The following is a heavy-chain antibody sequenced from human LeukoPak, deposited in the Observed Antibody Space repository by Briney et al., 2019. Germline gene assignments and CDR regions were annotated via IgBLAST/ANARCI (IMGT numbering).Heavy chain of an antibody. V-gene: IGHV3-23*01. Sequence: GGSLRLSCAASGFTFSSYAMNWVRQAPEKGLEWVSTIHGGGDVTYYADSVKGRLTISRDNSKNTLYLQMNSLRAEDTAVYYCASRDSGIDYWGQGTLVTVSS. CDR3: ASRDSGIDY. D-gene: IGHD5-12*01. CDR1: GFTFSSYA. CDR2: IHGGGDVT. J-gene: IGHJ4*02.